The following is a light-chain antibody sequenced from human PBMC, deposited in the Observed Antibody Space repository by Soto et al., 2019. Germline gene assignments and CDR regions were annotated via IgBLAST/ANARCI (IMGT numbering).Light chain of an antibody. Sequence: EIVLTQSPDTLSLSPGERATLSCRASQSVSSALLAWYQQKPGQAPRLLIYRASTRATGIPDRFTGGGSGTYITLTTSRLELDDFAVDYGAEYESSPLTFGGGAKV. CDR1: QSVSSAL. CDR3: AEYESSPLT. CDR2: RAS. V-gene: IGKV3-20*01. J-gene: IGKJ4*01.